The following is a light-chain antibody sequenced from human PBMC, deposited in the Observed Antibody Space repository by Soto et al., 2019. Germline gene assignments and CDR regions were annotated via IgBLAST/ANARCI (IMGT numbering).Light chain of an antibody. Sequence: DIQMTQSPSSVSASVGDRVTITCRASQGISSWLAWFPQKPGEAPRLLIYSASSLHSGVPSRFSGSGSGTDFTLTISSLQPEDFATYYCQQGNSFPRTFGGGTKVEIK. CDR2: SAS. J-gene: IGKJ4*01. V-gene: IGKV1-12*01. CDR3: QQGNSFPRT. CDR1: QGISSW.